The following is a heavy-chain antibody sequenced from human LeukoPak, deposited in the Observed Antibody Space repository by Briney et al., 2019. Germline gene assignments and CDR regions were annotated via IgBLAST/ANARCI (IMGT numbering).Heavy chain of an antibody. J-gene: IGHJ4*02. CDR2: INPNSGGT. CDR3: ARDRGRSSSGWPIGY. D-gene: IGHD6-19*01. Sequence: ASVKVSCKASGYTFTGYYMHWVRQAPGQGLEWMGWINPNSGGTNYAQKFQGWVTMTRDTSISTAYMELSRLRSDDTAVYYCARDRGRSSSGWPIGYWGQGTLVTVSS. V-gene: IGHV1-2*04. CDR1: GYTFTGYY.